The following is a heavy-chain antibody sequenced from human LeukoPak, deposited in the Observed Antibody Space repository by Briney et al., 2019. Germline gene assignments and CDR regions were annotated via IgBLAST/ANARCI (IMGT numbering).Heavy chain of an antibody. CDR2: INPNSGGT. Sequence: ASVKVSCEASGYTFTGYYVHWVRQAPGQGLEWMGWINPNSGGTNYAQKFQGRVTMTRDTSISTAYMELSRLRSDDTAVYYCARDQSITGELLRDWFDPWGQGTLVTVSS. CDR3: ARDQSITGELLRDWFDP. V-gene: IGHV1-2*02. CDR1: GYTFTGYY. D-gene: IGHD1-26*01. J-gene: IGHJ5*02.